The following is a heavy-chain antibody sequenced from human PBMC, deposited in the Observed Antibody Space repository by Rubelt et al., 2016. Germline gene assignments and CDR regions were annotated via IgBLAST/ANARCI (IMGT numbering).Heavy chain of an antibody. D-gene: IGHD3-16*01. V-gene: IGHV3-64*04. CDR2: ISHTGDTT. Sequence: VQLVESGGGLVQPGGSLRLSCSASGFSFSDYAMHWVRQAPGKGLECVSAISHTGDTTYYADYADSVKGRFTISRDNSKNMLYLQMNSLRAEDTAVYYCARDLGSSPFDYWGQGTLVTVS. J-gene: IGHJ4*02. CDR3: ARDLGSSPFDY. CDR1: GFSFSDYA.